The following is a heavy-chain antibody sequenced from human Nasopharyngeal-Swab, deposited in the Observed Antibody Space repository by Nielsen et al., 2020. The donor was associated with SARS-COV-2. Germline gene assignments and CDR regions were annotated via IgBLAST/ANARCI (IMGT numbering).Heavy chain of an antibody. J-gene: IGHJ4*02. CDR3: ARYTNGRMDY. Sequence: LRLSCTVTGGSISSTFYYWSWIRRPAGRGLEWNGRIHTTGSTNYNPSLKSRVTISVGTSKNLLFLKMTSVTAADTAVYYCARYTNGRMDYWGQGTLVTVSS. CDR1: GGSISSTFYY. CDR2: IHTTGST. D-gene: IGHD2-8*01. V-gene: IGHV4-61*02.